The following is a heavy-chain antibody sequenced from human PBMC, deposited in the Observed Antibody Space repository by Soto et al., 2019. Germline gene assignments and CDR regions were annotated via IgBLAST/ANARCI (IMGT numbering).Heavy chain of an antibody. CDR1: GYSITSYR. D-gene: IGHD6-19*01. J-gene: IGHJ4*02. V-gene: IGHV5-10-1*01. CDR2: IDPSDSYT. CDR3: ATTSQWLVHDS. Sequence: GESLKISCKGSGYSITSYRISWVRQMPGKGLEWMGRIDPSDSYTNYSPSFQSHVTISADKSISTAYLQWSSLKASDTAMYYCATTSQWLVHDSWDQGTLVTVPS.